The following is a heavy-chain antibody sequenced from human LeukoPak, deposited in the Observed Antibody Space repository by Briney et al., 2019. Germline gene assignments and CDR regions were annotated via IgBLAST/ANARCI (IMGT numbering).Heavy chain of an antibody. D-gene: IGHD3-3*01. V-gene: IGHV1-18*01. J-gene: IGHJ5*02. CDR2: ISAYNGNT. CDR1: GYTFTCYG. Sequence: VASVKVSCRASGYTFTCYGISWVRQAPGQGLEWMGWISAYNGNTNYAQKLQGRVTMTTDTSTSTAYMELRSLRSDDTAVYYCARAGETIFGAPNWFDPWGQGTLVTVSS. CDR3: ARAGETIFGAPNWFDP.